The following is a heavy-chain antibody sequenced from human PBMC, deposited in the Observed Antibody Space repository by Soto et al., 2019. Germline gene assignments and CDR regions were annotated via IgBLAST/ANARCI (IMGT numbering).Heavy chain of an antibody. CDR3: AKDHVDSSGWSSDY. Sequence: SVEVSCKXSGGTFSSYAISWVRQAPGQGLEWMGGIIPIFGTANYAQKFQGRVTITADESTSTAYMELSSLRSEDTAVYYCAKDHVDSSGWSSDYWGQGTLVTVSS. V-gene: IGHV1-69*13. J-gene: IGHJ4*02. D-gene: IGHD6-19*01. CDR2: IIPIFGTA. CDR1: GGTFSSYA.